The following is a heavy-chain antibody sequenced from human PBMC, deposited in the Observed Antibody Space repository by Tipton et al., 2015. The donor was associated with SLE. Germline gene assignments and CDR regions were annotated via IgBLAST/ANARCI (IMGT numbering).Heavy chain of an antibody. D-gene: IGHD2-15*01. J-gene: IGHJ4*02. CDR2: ISYSETT. V-gene: IGHV4-59*11. CDR1: GGSISSHY. CDR3: AGAWQGYCSGGTCCVLDY. Sequence: TLSLTCTVSGGSISSHYWSWIRQPPGKGLEWIGYISYSETTNYNPSLKSRVTISVDTSKNQFSLKLRSVTAADTAVYYCAGAWQGYCSGGTCCVLDYWGQGTLVTVSS.